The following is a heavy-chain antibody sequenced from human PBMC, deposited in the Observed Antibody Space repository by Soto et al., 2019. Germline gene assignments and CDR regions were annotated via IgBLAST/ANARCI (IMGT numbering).Heavy chain of an antibody. Sequence: GASVKVSCKASGGTFSSYAISWLRQSAGQGLEWMGGIIPIFGTANYAQKFQGRVTITADKSTSTAYMELSSLRSEDTAVYYCARGTGYCSSTSCYTVYYYYGMDVWGQGTTVTVSS. CDR2: IIPIFGTA. D-gene: IGHD2-2*02. CDR1: GGTFSSYA. CDR3: ARGTGYCSSTSCYTVYYYYGMDV. V-gene: IGHV1-69*06. J-gene: IGHJ6*02.